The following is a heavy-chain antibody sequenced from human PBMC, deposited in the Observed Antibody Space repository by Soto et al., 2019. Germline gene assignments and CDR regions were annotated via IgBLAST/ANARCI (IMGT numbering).Heavy chain of an antibody. CDR2: MNPNSET. CDR1: GYTFTSLD. D-gene: IGHD3-3*01. V-gene: IGHV1-8*01. CDR3: ARVWPDFWTGRWFDP. Sequence: ASVKVSCKASGYTFTSLDINWVRQAPGQGLEWMGWMNPNSETGSAQKFQGRVTMTRDTSISTAYMELSSLRSDDTAVYYCARVWPDFWTGRWFDPWGQGTLVTVSS. J-gene: IGHJ5*02.